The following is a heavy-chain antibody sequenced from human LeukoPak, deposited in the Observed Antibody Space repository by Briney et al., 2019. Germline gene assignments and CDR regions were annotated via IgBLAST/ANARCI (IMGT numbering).Heavy chain of an antibody. Sequence: GGSLRLSCAASGFTFSSYWMSWVRQAPGKGLEWVANIKQDGSEKYYVDSVKGRFTISRDNAKNSLYLQMNSLRAEDTAVYYCARVRGASVRGGFDIWGPGTLVTVSS. CDR1: GFTFSSYW. J-gene: IGHJ3*02. D-gene: IGHD3-10*01. CDR2: IKQDGSEK. V-gene: IGHV3-7*01. CDR3: ARVRGASVRGGFDI.